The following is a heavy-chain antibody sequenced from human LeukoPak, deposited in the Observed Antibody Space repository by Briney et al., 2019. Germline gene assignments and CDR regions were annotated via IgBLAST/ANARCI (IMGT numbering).Heavy chain of an antibody. CDR1: GYTFTSYD. V-gene: IGHV1-8*01. D-gene: IGHD3-3*01. CDR3: ARGVRSITIFGVVIVVEWFDP. CDR2: MNPNSGNT. Sequence: ASVKVSCKASGYTFTSYDINWVRQATGQGLEWMGWMNPNSGNTGYAQKFQGRVTMTRNTSISTAYMELSRLRSDDTAVYYCARGVRSITIFGVVIVVEWFDPWGQGTLVTVSS. J-gene: IGHJ5*02.